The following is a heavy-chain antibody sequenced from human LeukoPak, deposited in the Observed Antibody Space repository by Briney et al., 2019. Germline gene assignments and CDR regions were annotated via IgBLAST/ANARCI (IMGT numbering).Heavy chain of an antibody. D-gene: IGHD6-13*01. CDR3: AKAGQQLVRGAFDI. CDR1: GFTFSSYA. CDR2: ISGSGGST. J-gene: IGHJ3*02. V-gene: IGHV3-23*01. Sequence: QPGGSLRLSCGASGFTFSSYAMSWVRQAPGKGREWVSAISGSGGSTYYADSVKGRFTISRDNSKNTLYLQMNSLRAEDTAVYYCAKAGQQLVRGAFDIWGQGTMVTVSS.